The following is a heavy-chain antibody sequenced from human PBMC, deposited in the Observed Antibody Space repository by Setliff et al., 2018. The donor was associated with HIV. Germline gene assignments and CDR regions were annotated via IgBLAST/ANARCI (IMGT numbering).Heavy chain of an antibody. Sequence: GASVKVSCKASGYTFTTYGISWVRQAPGHGLEWMGWISPNFGHTNYAQNFLGRVTMTVDTSTSTAYMELRSLRSDDTAVYYCARLGSGWSDSYYYAMDVWGQGTTVTVSS. CDR2: ISPNFGHT. V-gene: IGHV1-18*01. CDR3: ARLGSGWSDSYYYAMDV. CDR1: GYTFTTYG. D-gene: IGHD6-19*01. J-gene: IGHJ6*02.